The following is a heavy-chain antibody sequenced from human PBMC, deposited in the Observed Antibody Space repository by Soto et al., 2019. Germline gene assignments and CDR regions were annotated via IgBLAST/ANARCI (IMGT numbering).Heavy chain of an antibody. CDR2: IGTAGDT. J-gene: IGHJ4*02. V-gene: IGHV3-13*01. D-gene: IGHD6-13*01. Sequence: GGSLRLSCAASGFTFSAYDMHWVRQVTGKGLEWVSAIGTAGDTDYPGSVKGRFTISKENAKNSLYLQMDSLRAGDTAVYYCVRGGSYSSSWSYYFDYWGQGTLVTVSS. CDR3: VRGGSYSSSWSYYFDY. CDR1: GFTFSAYD.